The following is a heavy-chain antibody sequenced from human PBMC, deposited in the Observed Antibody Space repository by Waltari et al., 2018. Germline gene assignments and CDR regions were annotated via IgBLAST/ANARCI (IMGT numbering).Heavy chain of an antibody. CDR2: IKEDGIEK. Sequence: EIHVVESGGGLVQPGASLRPPCLASGFPYHVYAMGWVRQAPGKGLEWVANIKEDGIEKNYVDSVKGRFTISRDNAKNSVFLEMNSLSVEDTAVYYCSRELSWSGRDYWGQGALVTVSS. CDR3: SRELSWSGRDY. D-gene: IGHD3-3*01. CDR1: GFPYHVYA. J-gene: IGHJ4*02. V-gene: IGHV3-7*03.